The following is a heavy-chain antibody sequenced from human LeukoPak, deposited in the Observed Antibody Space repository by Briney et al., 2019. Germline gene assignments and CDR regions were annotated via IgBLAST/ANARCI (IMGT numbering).Heavy chain of an antibody. D-gene: IGHD2-15*01. V-gene: IGHV4-34*01. J-gene: IGHJ4*02. CDR2: INHSGST. CDR1: GGSFSGYY. Sequence: PSETLSLTCAAYGGSFSGYYWSWIRQPPGKGLEWIGEINHSGSTNYNPSLKSRVTISVDTSKNQFSLKLSSVTAADTAVYYCARACSGGSCYSDYWGQGTLVTVSS. CDR3: ARACSGGSCYSDY.